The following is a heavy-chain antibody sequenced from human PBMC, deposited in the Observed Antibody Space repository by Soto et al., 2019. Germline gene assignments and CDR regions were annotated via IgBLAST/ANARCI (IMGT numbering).Heavy chain of an antibody. D-gene: IGHD3-10*01. CDR1: GGSISSSSFH. CDR3: ARARVPGGFDY. CDR2: IYYSGST. Sequence: SETLSLTCTVSGGSISSSSFHWGRIRQPPGKGLEWIGYIYYSGSTNYSPSLKSRVTISVDTSKNQFSLKLSSVTAADTAVYYCARARVPGGFDYWGQGTLVTVSS. J-gene: IGHJ4*02. V-gene: IGHV4-61*05.